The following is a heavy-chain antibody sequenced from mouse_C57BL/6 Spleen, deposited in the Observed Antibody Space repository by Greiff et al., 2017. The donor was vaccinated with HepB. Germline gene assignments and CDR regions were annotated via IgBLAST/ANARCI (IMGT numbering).Heavy chain of an antibody. CDR1: GYTFTSYW. V-gene: IGHV1-55*01. D-gene: IGHD1-1*02. CDR2: IYPGSGST. CDR3: GGETWYYFDY. Sequence: QVQLKQPGAELVKPGASVKMSCKASGYTFTSYWIPWVKQRPGQGLEWIGDIYPGSGSTKYNEKFKGKATLTVDTSSSTAYMQLSSLTSEDSADCYCGGETWYYFDYWGQGTTVTVSS. J-gene: IGHJ2*01.